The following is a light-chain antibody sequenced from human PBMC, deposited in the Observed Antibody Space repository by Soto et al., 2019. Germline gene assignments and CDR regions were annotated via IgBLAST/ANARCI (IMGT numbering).Light chain of an antibody. Sequence: EVVLRQSPATLSLSTGEKATLSCRASQSISRYLAWYQQKPGQAPRLLIYDESNRATGVPARFSGSGSGTDFTLTISRLEPEDFAVYYCQQRSNWPLTFGGVSKVDIK. CDR1: QSISRY. CDR3: QQRSNWPLT. V-gene: IGKV3-11*01. CDR2: DES. J-gene: IGKJ4*01.